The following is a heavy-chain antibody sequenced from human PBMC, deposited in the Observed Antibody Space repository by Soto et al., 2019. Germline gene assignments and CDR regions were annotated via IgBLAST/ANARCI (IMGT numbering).Heavy chain of an antibody. CDR2: INNANGNT. CDR1: GYTFTDYD. Sequence: VHLVQSGAEVKKPGASVKVSCKASGYTFTDYDMHWVRQAPGQSLEWVGWINNANGNTEYSKKFQDRVIITRDTSATTVYMDLTSLSSEDTAVYYCAKHQNWNRVQYHYYGMDVWGQGTTVIVSS. D-gene: IGHD1-1*01. V-gene: IGHV1-3*04. CDR3: AKHQNWNRVQYHYYGMDV. J-gene: IGHJ6*02.